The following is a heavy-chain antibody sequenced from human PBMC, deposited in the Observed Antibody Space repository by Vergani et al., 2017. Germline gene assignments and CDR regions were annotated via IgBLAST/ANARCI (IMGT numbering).Heavy chain of an antibody. J-gene: IGHJ4*02. V-gene: IGHV3-30-3*01. CDR1: GFTFSSYA. Sequence: QVQLVESGGGVVQPGRSLRLSCAASGFTFSSYAMHWVRQAPGKGLEWVAVISYDGSNKYYADSVKGRFTISRDNSKNTLYLQMNSLRAEYTAVYYCARGSGGYDSYYFDYWGQGTLVTVSS. CDR2: ISYDGSNK. CDR3: ARGSGGYDSYYFDY. D-gene: IGHD5-12*01.